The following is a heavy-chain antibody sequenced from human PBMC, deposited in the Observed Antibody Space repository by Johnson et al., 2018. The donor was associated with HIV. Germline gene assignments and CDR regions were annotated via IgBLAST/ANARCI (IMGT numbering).Heavy chain of an antibody. CDR1: GFTFDDYG. D-gene: IGHD3-10*01. V-gene: IGHV3-66*01. CDR2: IYSGGST. J-gene: IGHJ3*02. Sequence: VQLVESGGGVVRPGGSLRLSCAASGFTFDDYGVSWVRQAPGKGLEWVSVIYSGGSTYYADSVKGRFTISRDNSKNTVYLQMNSLRGEDTAVYYCARDRGLDAFDIWGQGTMVTVPS. CDR3: ARDRGLDAFDI.